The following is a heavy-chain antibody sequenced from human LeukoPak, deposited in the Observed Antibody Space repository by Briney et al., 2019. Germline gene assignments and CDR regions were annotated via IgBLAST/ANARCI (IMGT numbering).Heavy chain of an antibody. V-gene: IGHV3-23*01. D-gene: IGHD3-10*01. CDR3: ARAGRFGESFRDYYYYIDV. Sequence: GGSLRLSCAASGFTFSSYGMSWVRQAPGKGLEWVSAISGSGGSTYYADSVKGRFTISRDNSKNSLYLQMNSLRAEDTAVYFCARAGRFGESFRDYYYYIDVWGKGPTVTVSS. CDR2: ISGSGGST. J-gene: IGHJ6*03. CDR1: GFTFSSYG.